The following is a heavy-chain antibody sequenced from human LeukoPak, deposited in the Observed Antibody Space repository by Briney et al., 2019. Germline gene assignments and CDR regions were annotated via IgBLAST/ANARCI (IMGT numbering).Heavy chain of an antibody. CDR1: GFTFSNYE. CDR2: ISSSGSTI. V-gene: IGHV3-48*03. CDR3: AREGPRDPDAFDI. Sequence: PGGSLRLSCAASGFTFSNYEMNWVRQAPGKGLEWVSYISSSGSTIYYADSVKGRFTISRDNARNSLYLQMNSLRDEDTAVFYCAREGPRDPDAFDIWGQGTMVTVSS. J-gene: IGHJ3*02.